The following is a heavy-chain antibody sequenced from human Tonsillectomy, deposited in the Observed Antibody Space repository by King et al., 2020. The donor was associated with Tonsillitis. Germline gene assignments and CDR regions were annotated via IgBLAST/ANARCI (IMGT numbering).Heavy chain of an antibody. J-gene: IGHJ4*02. Sequence: VQLVESGGGLVQPGGSLRLSCAASGFTFSSYSMNWVRQAPGKGLEWVSYISSSRSTIYDADSVKGRFTISRDNAKNSMYLQMNSLRAEDTAVYYCASPGARDTAMVGYWGQGTLVTVSS. CDR3: ASPGARDTAMVGY. CDR2: ISSSRSTI. CDR1: GFTFSSYS. V-gene: IGHV3-48*01. D-gene: IGHD5-18*01.